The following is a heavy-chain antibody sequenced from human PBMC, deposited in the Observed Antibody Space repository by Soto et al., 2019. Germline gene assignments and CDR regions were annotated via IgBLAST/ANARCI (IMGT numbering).Heavy chain of an antibody. CDR2: ISYDGSNK. CDR3: ARDLGPYSNSHDQFDY. D-gene: IGHD4-4*01. V-gene: IGHV3-30-3*01. CDR1: GFTFSSYA. J-gene: IGHJ4*02. Sequence: QVQLVESGGGVVQAGRSLRLSCAASGFTFSSYAMHWVRQAPGKGLEWVAVISYDGSNKYYADSVKGRFTISRDNSKNTLYLQMNSLRAEDTAVYYCARDLGPYSNSHDQFDYWGQGTLVTVSS.